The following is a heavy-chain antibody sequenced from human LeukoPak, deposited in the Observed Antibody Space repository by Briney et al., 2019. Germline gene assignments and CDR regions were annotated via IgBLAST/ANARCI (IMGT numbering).Heavy chain of an antibody. CDR2: IYHSGST. CDR3: ARAEAAAGTSFDY. D-gene: IGHD6-13*01. J-gene: IGHJ4*02. Sequence: PSETLSLTCAVSGGSISSSNWWSWVRQPPGKGLEWIGEIYHSGSTNYNPSLKSRVTISVDTSKNQFSLKLSSVTAADTAVYYCARAEAAAGTSFDYWGQGTLVTVSS. V-gene: IGHV4-4*02. CDR1: GGSISSSNW.